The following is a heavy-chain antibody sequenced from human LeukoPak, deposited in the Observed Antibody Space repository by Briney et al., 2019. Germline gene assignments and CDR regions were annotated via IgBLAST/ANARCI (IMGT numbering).Heavy chain of an antibody. D-gene: IGHD3-3*01. Sequence: PSETLSLTCTVSGGSIRSSYYYWGWIRQPPGKGLEWIGSIYDSGSTYYNPSLKSRVTISVDTSKNQFSLKLSSVTAADTAVYYCARVRITIFGVVYFDYWGQGTLVTVSS. CDR3: ARVRITIFGVVYFDY. J-gene: IGHJ4*02. CDR2: IYDSGST. CDR1: GGSIRSSYYY. V-gene: IGHV4-39*01.